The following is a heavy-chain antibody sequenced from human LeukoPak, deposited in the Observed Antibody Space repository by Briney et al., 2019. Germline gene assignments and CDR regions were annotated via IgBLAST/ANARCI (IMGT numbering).Heavy chain of an antibody. J-gene: IGHJ4*02. CDR3: ARGSSYINPPDY. V-gene: IGHV3-23*01. Sequence: GGSLRLSCAASGFTFSNYAMSWVRQAPGKGLEWVSAITQSAGSTYYADSVKGRFTISRDNSKNALYLQMNSLRVEDTAVYYCARGSSYINPPDYWGQGTLVTVSS. CDR1: GFTFSNYA. D-gene: IGHD4-11*01. CDR2: ITQSAGST.